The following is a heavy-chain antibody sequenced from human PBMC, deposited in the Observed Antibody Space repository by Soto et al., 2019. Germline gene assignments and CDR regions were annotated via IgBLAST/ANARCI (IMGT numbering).Heavy chain of an antibody. D-gene: IGHD6-13*01. J-gene: IGHJ4*02. Sequence: GGSLRLSCAASGFTFSSYGMHWVRQAPGKGLEWVAVISYDGSNKYYADSVKGRFTISRDNSKNTLYLQMNSLRAEDTAVYYCAKPNIAAAADYFDYWGQGTLVTVSS. CDR2: ISYDGSNK. V-gene: IGHV3-30*18. CDR1: GFTFSSYG. CDR3: AKPNIAAAADYFDY.